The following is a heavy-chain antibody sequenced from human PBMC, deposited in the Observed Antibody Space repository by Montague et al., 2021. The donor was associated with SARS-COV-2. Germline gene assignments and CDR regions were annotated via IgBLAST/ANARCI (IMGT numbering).Heavy chain of an antibody. Sequence: SLRPSCAASGFTFSSYAMHWVRQAPGKGLEWVAVISYDGSNKYYADSVKGRFTISRDNSKNTLYLQMNSLRAEDTAVYYCAREMVYDAFDIWGQGTMVTVSS. CDR2: ISYDGSNK. CDR3: AREMVYDAFDI. CDR1: GFTFSSYA. J-gene: IGHJ3*02. D-gene: IGHD1-14*01. V-gene: IGHV3-30-3*01.